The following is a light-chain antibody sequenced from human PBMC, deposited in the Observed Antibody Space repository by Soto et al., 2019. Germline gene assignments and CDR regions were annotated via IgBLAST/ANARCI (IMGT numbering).Light chain of an antibody. CDR1: QSVSSSY. J-gene: IGKJ2*01. Sequence: EIVLTQSPGTLSLSPGERATLSCRAGQSVSSSYLAWYQQKPGQAPRLLIYVASYRATGIPARFSGSGSGTEYTLTISNLQAEDFAVYYCQQFNNWPHTFGQGTKVDIK. CDR2: VAS. V-gene: IGKV3-15*01. CDR3: QQFNNWPHT.